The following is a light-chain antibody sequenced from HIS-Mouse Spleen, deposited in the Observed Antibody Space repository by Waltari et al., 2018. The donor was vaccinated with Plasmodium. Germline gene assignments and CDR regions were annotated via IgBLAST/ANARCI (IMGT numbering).Light chain of an antibody. V-gene: IGLV3-27*01. CDR1: VVAKNY. CDR3: YSAADNNRV. CDR2: KDS. Sequence: SYELTQPSSVSVSPGQTARITCSGDVVAKNYARWFQQKPGQAPVLVIYKDSERPSGIPERFSGSSSGTTVTLTISGAQVEDEADYYCYSAADNNRVFGGGTKLTVL. J-gene: IGLJ3*02.